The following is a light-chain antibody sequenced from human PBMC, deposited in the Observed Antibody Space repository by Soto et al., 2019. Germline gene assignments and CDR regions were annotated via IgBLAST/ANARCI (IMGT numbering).Light chain of an antibody. CDR2: EVS. CDR3: NSHTSGDFRV. V-gene: IGLV2-14*01. J-gene: IGLJ1*01. CDR1: SGDVGRYNH. Sequence: QSALTQPASVSGSPGQSITISCTGTSGDVGRYNHVSWYQHHPGKAPKLIISEVSNRPSGVSNRFSGSKSGYTASLTISGLQAEDEADYYCNSHTSGDFRVFGTGTKVTVL.